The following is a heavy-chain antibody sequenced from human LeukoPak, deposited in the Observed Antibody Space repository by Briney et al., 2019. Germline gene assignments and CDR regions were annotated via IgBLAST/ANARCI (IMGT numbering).Heavy chain of an antibody. CDR2: IWYDGSNK. CDR3: ATDAYIRSSCYMFDY. D-gene: IGHD6-13*01. V-gene: IGHV3-33*01. Sequence: GGSLRLSCAASGFTFSSYGMHWVRQAPGKGLEWVAVIWYDGSNKYYADSVKGRFTISRDNSKNTLYLQMNSLRAEDTVVYYGATDAYIRSSCYMFDYWGQGTLVTVSS. J-gene: IGHJ4*02. CDR1: GFTFSSYG.